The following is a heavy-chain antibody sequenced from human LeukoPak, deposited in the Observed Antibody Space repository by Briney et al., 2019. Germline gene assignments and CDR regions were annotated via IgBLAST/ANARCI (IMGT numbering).Heavy chain of an antibody. Sequence: GGSLRLSCAASGFTFSNYWMSWVRQAPGKGLEWVANIKQDGSEKYYVDSVKGRFTISRNNAKNSLFLQMNSLRAEDTAIYYCARDPTADDYWGQGTLVTVSS. J-gene: IGHJ4*02. CDR3: ARDPTADDY. D-gene: IGHD2-2*01. CDR1: GFTFSNYW. V-gene: IGHV3-7*01. CDR2: IKQDGSEK.